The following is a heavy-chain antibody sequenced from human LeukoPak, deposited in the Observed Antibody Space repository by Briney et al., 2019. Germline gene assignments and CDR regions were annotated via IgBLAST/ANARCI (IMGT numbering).Heavy chain of an antibody. CDR3: AHSLPEMATIKNRYYFDY. J-gene: IGHJ4*02. CDR2: IYWNGDK. V-gene: IGHV2-5*01. D-gene: IGHD5-24*01. Sequence: SGPTLVNPTQTLTLTCTFSGFSLSTSGVGVGWIRQPPGKALEWLALIYWNGDKRYSPSLKSRLTITKDTSKNQVVLTMTNMDPVDTATYYCAHSLPEMATIKNRYYFDYWGQGTLVTVSS. CDR1: GFSLSTSGVG.